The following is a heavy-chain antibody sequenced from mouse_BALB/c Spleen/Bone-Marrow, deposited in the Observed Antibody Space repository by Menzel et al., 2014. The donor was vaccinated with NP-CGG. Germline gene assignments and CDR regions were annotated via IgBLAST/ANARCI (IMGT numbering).Heavy chain of an antibody. V-gene: IGHV4-1*02. CDR1: GFDFRRYW. J-gene: IGHJ2*01. CDR3: ERLVYSGYFVD. Sequence: VQLQQSGGGLVQPGGSLKLSCAASGFDFRRYWMSWVRQAPGKGLEWIGEINPESSTINYTPSLKDKFIISRDNAKNPLFLKMKNVKSEDTAFYYWERLVYSGYFVDWGQGPPLTVPS. D-gene: IGHD1-1*01. CDR2: INPESSTI.